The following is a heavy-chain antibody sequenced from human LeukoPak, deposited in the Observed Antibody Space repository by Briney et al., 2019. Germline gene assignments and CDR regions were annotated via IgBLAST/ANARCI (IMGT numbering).Heavy chain of an antibody. Sequence: ASVKVSCKASGGTFSSYAISWVRQAPGQGLEWMGGIIPIFGTANYAQKFQGRVTIPTDESTRTAYMELSSLRSEDTAVYYCARGSSGWYSFDYWGQGTLVTVSS. D-gene: IGHD6-19*01. CDR3: ARGSSGWYSFDY. J-gene: IGHJ4*02. CDR2: IIPIFGTA. CDR1: GGTFSSYA. V-gene: IGHV1-69*05.